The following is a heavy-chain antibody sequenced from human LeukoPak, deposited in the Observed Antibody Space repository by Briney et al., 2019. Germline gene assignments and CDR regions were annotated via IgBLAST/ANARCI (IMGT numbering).Heavy chain of an antibody. J-gene: IGHJ6*02. D-gene: IGHD5-24*01. CDR3: ARAMAV. V-gene: IGHV3-7*04. CDR1: GFTFSGYW. CDR2: IKQDGSET. Sequence: GGSLRLSCAASGFTFSGYWMTWVRQAPGKGLEWVANIKQDGSETYYVDSVKGRFTISRDNAKNSLYLQMNSLRAEDTALYYCARAMAVWGQGTTVTVSS.